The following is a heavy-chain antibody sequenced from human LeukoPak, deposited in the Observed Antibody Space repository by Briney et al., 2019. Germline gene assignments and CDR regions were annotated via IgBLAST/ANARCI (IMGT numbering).Heavy chain of an antibody. V-gene: IGHV3-21*01. CDR3: ARDLDSSSWSRGHDY. CDR1: GFTFSSYS. CDR2: ISSSSSYI. Sequence: GGSLRLACAASGFTFSSYSMNWVGQAPGKGLERVTSISSSSSYIYYADSVKGRFTISRDNAKNSLYLQTNSLRAEDTAVYYCARDLDSSSWSRGHDYWGQGTLVTVSS. D-gene: IGHD6-13*01. J-gene: IGHJ4*02.